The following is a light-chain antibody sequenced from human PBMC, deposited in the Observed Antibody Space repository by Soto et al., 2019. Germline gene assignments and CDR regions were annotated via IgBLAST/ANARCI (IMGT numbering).Light chain of an antibody. Sequence: EIALTQSPATLSLSLGERATLSCRASQRVSIYLAWYQQKPGQAPRHLIYDAYTRATGIPARFSGSVSGTDFTLTIRSLEPEDFAVYYCQHRSDFTWTFGQGTKVDIK. V-gene: IGKV3-11*01. CDR1: QRVSIY. J-gene: IGKJ1*01. CDR2: DAY. CDR3: QHRSDFTWT.